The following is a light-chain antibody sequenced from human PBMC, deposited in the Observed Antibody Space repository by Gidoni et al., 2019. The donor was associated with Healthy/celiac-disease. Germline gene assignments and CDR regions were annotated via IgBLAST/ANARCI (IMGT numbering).Light chain of an antibody. CDR1: SSDVGGYTY. CDR3: SSYAGSNNVV. CDR2: EVS. Sequence: QSALTQPPSASGSPGQSVTISCTGTSSDVGGYTYVSWYPQHPGKAPHLMIYEVSQRPAGVPDRFSGSTSGNTASLTVSGLQAEDEADYYCSSYAGSNNVVFGGGTKLTVL. V-gene: IGLV2-8*01. J-gene: IGLJ2*01.